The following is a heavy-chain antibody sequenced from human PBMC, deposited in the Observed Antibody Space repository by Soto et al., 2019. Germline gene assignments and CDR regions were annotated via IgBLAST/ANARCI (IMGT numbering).Heavy chain of an antibody. CDR1: GYTFTGYY. V-gene: IGHV1-2*02. CDR2: INPNSGGT. Sequence: QVQLVQSGAEVKKPGASVKVSCKASGYTFTGYYMHWVRQAPGQGLEWMGWINPNSGGTNYAQKLQGRVTMTRDTSVSTAYMELSRLRSDDTAVYYCARDQLRITMIVVDWGQGTMVTVSS. J-gene: IGHJ3*01. D-gene: IGHD3-22*01. CDR3: ARDQLRITMIVVD.